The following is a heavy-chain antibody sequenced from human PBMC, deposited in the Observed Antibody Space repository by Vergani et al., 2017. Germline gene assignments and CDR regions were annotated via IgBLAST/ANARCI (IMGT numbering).Heavy chain of an antibody. CDR2: ISFDGTNE. Sequence: QVQLVESGGGVVQPGTSLRLSCVVSGFALNRHAMYWVRQAPGKGLEWVVGISFDGTNEYYPDLVKGRFTISRDIAKNTLYLQVRSLRLEDTGVYHCVRDRCLCAGGRCYTEAWDCWGQGTQVTVSS. J-gene: IGHJ4*02. CDR3: VRDRCLCAGGRCYTEAWDC. CDR1: GFALNRHA. V-gene: IGHV3-30-3*01. D-gene: IGHD2-2*02.